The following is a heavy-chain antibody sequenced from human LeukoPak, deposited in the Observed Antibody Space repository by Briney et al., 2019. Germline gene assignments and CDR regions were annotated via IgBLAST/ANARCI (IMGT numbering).Heavy chain of an antibody. CDR1: GGSISSYY. J-gene: IGHJ4*02. D-gene: IGHD3-22*01. CDR3: ARDNDSSGYSFDY. V-gene: IGHV4-59*01. CDR2: IYYSGST. Sequence: SETLSLTCTVSGGSISSYYWSWIRQPPGKGLEWIGYIYYSGSTNYNTSLKSRVTISVDTSKNQFSLKLSSVTAADTAVYYCARDNDSSGYSFDYWGQGTLVTVSS.